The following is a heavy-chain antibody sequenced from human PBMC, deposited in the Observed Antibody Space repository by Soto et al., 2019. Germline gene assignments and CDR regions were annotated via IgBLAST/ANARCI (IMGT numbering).Heavy chain of an antibody. D-gene: IGHD3-3*02. CDR2: MNADNGNT. V-gene: IGHV1-3*01. CDR1: GYTYISYS. Sequence: ASVKVSCKASGYTYISYSMHWVRQAPGQRLEWMGWMNADNGNTKYAQKFQGRVTMNRNTSISTAYMELSSLRSEDTAVYYCARGFGIFGTSPFMDVWGQGTTVTVSS. CDR3: ARGFGIFGTSPFMDV. J-gene: IGHJ6*02.